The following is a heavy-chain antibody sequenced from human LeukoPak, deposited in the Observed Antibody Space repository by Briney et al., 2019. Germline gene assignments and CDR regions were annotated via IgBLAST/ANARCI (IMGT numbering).Heavy chain of an antibody. CDR1: GGSISSSNW. J-gene: IGHJ4*02. D-gene: IGHD3-9*01. Sequence: SGTLSLTCAVSGGSISSSNWWSWVRQPPGKGLEWIGEIYHSGSTNYNPSLKSRVTISVDTSKNQFSLKLSSVTAADTAVYYCARRYYDILTGYYSKRVFDYWGQGALVTVSS. V-gene: IGHV4-4*02. CDR3: ARRYYDILTGYYSKRVFDY. CDR2: IYHSGST.